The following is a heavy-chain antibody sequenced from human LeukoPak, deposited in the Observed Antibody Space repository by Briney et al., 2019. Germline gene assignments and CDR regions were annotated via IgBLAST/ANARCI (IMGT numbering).Heavy chain of an antibody. CDR1: GGSISSSSYY. CDR3: ARGAGYCSGGSCYHNAFDS. J-gene: IGHJ3*02. Sequence: SETLSLTCTVSGGSISSSSYYWGWLRQPPGKGLVWIGSIYYSGSTYYNPSLKSRVTISVDTSKNQFSLKMSSVTAADTAVYYCARGAGYCSGGSCYHNAFDSWGQGTMVTVSS. V-gene: IGHV4-39*01. CDR2: IYYSGST. D-gene: IGHD2-15*01.